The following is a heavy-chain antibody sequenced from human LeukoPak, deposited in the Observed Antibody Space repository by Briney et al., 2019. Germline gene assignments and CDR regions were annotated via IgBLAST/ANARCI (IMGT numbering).Heavy chain of an antibody. CDR1: GGSISSSSYY. D-gene: IGHD3-10*01. V-gene: IGHV4-39*07. J-gene: IGHJ5*02. CDR2: IYYSGST. Sequence: KPSETLSLTCTVSGGSISSSSYYWGWIRQPPGKGLEWIGSIYYSGSTYYNPSLKSRVTISVDTSKNQFSLKLSSVTAADTAVYYCARTYYGSGSYRRYKIFDPWGQGTLVTVSS. CDR3: ARTYYGSGSYRRYKIFDP.